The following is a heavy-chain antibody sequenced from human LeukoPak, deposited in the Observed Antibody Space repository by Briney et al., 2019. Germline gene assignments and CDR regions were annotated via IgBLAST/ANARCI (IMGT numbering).Heavy chain of an antibody. CDR1: GCTFSDYY. D-gene: IGHD6-19*01. V-gene: IGHV3-11*05. CDR2: ISGSSSYI. J-gene: IGHJ4*02. CDR3: AKDRTQGSGWYLIFDY. Sequence: GGSLRLSCAASGCTFSDYYMSWIRQAPGKGLEWVSYISGSSSYIKYADSVKGRFTISSDASKNMLYLQMDSLRVEDTAVYFCAKDRTQGSGWYLIFDYWSQGTLVTVSS.